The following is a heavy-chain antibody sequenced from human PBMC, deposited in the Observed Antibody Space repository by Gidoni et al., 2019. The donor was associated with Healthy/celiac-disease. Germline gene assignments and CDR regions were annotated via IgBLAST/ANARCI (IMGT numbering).Heavy chain of an antibody. CDR2: ISYSGST. D-gene: IGHD3-22*01. Sequence: QLQLQESGPGLVKPSETLSLTCTVSSCSISSSSYSWGWIRQPPGKGLEWIGSISYSGSTYYKPSLKTRVTISVDTSKNQFSLKLYSVTAADTAVYYCARHGDSSPLNWFDPWGQGTLVTVSS. CDR1: SCSISSSSYS. V-gene: IGHV4-39*01. CDR3: ARHGDSSPLNWFDP. J-gene: IGHJ5*02.